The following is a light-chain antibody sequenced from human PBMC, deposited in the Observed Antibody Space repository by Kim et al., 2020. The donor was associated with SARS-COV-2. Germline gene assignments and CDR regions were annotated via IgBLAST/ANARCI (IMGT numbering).Light chain of an antibody. CDR3: QQYNSYSQT. CDR1: QSISSW. Sequence: ASLGGRVTITCRASQSISSWLAWYQQKPGKAPKLLIYKASSLESGVPSRFSGSGSGTEFTLTISSLQPDDFATYYCQQYNSYSQTFGQGTKVDIK. J-gene: IGKJ1*01. CDR2: KAS. V-gene: IGKV1-5*03.